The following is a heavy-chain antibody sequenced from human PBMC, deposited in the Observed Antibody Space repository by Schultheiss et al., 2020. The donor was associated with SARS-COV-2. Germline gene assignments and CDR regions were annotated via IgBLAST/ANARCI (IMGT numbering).Heavy chain of an antibody. Sequence: GGSLRLSCAASGFTFSSYGMHWVRQAPGKGLEWVAVISYDGSNKYYADSVKGRFTISRDNSENTLYLQMNSLRAEDTAVYYCAKVPGGGYGMDVWGQGTTVTVSS. V-gene: IGHV3-30*18. CDR2: ISYDGSNK. J-gene: IGHJ6*02. D-gene: IGHD4-23*01. CDR3: AKVPGGGYGMDV. CDR1: GFTFSSYG.